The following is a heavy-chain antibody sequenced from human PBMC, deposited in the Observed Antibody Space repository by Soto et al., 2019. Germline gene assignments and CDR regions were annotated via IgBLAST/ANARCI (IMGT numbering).Heavy chain of an antibody. CDR2: IKEDGSAK. CDR1: GFTFTSYW. CDR3: AREDFYRFDY. Sequence: EVQLVESGGGLVQPGGSLRVSCAASGFTFTSYWMSWVRQAPGKGLEWVANIKEDGSAKYYLDSVKGRFTISRDNAKNSLYLQMRILRAEDTAVYYCAREDFYRFDYWGQGNLVTVSS. J-gene: IGHJ4*02. V-gene: IGHV3-7*01.